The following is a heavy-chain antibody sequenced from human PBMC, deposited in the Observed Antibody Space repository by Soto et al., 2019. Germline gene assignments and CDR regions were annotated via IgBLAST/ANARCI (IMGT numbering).Heavy chain of an antibody. J-gene: IGHJ6*02. D-gene: IGHD3-10*01. CDR3: ASSYYYGSGSYYKYYGMDV. Sequence: QVQLVQSGAEVKKPGASVKVSCKASGYTFTSYTMHWVRQAPGQRLEWMGWINAGNGNTKYSQKFQGRVTXTXDXSASTAYMELSSLRSEDTAVYYCASSYYYGSGSYYKYYGMDVWGQGTTVTVSS. CDR2: INAGNGNT. CDR1: GYTFTSYT. V-gene: IGHV1-3*01.